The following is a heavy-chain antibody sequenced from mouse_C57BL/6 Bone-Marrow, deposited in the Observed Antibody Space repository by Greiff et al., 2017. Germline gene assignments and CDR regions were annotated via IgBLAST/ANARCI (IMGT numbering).Heavy chain of an antibody. V-gene: IGHV14-4*01. D-gene: IGHD2-14*01. CDR2: IDPENGDT. Sequence: EVQLQQSGAELVRPGASVKLSCTASGFNIKDDYMHWVKQRPEQGLEWIGWIDPENGDTEYASKFQGKATITADTSSNTAYLQLSSLTSEDTAVYYCTKYVGYFDVWGTGTTGTVSS. CDR1: GFNIKDDY. CDR3: TKYVGYFDV. J-gene: IGHJ1*03.